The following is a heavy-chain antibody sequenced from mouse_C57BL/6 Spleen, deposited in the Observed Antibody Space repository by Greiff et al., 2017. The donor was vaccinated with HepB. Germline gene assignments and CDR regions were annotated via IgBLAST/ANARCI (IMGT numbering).Heavy chain of an antibody. CDR2: ISYDGSN. V-gene: IGHV3-6*01. J-gene: IGHJ4*01. CDR1: GYSITSGYY. CDR3: ARQLRKYYAMDY. Sequence: EVQLQQSGPGLVKPSQSLSLTCSVTGYSITSGYYWNWIRQFPGNKLEWMGYISYDGSNNYNPSLKNRISITRDTSKNQFFLKLNSVTTEDTATYYCARQLRKYYAMDYWGQGTSVTVSS. D-gene: IGHD3-2*02.